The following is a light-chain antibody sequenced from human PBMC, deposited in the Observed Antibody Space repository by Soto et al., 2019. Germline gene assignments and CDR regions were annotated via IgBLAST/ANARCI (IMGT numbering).Light chain of an antibody. V-gene: IGKV1-39*01. J-gene: IGKJ4*02. CDR3: QQRYSTPLT. Sequence: DIQMTQSPSSLSASVGDRVTITCRASQPIINFLNWYQQKPGKAPKLLIHAASSLQSAVPSRFSGSGSGTDFTLTISSLQFEDSATYNWQQRYSTPLTFGGGTTLEIK. CDR2: AAS. CDR1: QPIINF.